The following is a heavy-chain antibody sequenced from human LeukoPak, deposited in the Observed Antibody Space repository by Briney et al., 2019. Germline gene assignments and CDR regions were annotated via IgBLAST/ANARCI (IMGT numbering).Heavy chain of an antibody. J-gene: IGHJ4*02. CDR3: ARAHITLVGGVTPFDY. CDR1: GFTFSSSA. V-gene: IGHV3-23*01. CDR2: ISGSGSGGST. Sequence: GGSLRLSCAASGFTFSSSAMSWVRQAPGKGLEWVSSISGSGSGGSTYYADSVKGRFTSSRDNAKKSLYLQMNSLRAEDTAVYYCARAHITLVGGVTPFDYWGQGTLVTVSS. D-gene: IGHD3-10*01.